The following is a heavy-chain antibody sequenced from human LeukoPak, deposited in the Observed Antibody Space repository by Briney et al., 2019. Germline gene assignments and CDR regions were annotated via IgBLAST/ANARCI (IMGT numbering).Heavy chain of an antibody. J-gene: IGHJ4*02. D-gene: IGHD1-26*01. V-gene: IGHV3-30*18. CDR1: GFTFSSYG. CDR3: AKEYTGTFSPFPSYFDN. Sequence: GGSLRLSWAASGFTFSSYGMHWVRQAPGKGLYWAAVISYDGSNKYYADSVKGRFTISRDNSKNTLYLQMNSLRAEDTAIYYCAKEYTGTFSPFPSYFDNWGQGTLVTVSS. CDR2: ISYDGSNK.